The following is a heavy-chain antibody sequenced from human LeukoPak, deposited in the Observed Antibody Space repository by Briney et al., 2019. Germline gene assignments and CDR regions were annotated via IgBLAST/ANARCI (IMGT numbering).Heavy chain of an antibody. CDR1: GFDFSSHS. CDR3: ARGMIRGALWCVDF. V-gene: IGHV3-21*01. Sequence: PGGSLRLSCAASGFDFSSHSMHWIRQAPGKGLEWVSSISSSGSYKYYADSLKGRLTISRDTAGNSVFLLLQSLTVEDTAVYYCARGMIRGALWCVDFWGLGSLVTVSS. D-gene: IGHD4/OR15-4a*01. CDR2: ISSSGSYK. J-gene: IGHJ4*02.